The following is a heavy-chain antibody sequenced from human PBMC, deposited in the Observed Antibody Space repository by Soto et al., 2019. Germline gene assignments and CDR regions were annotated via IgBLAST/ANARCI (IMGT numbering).Heavy chain of an antibody. D-gene: IGHD6-19*01. Sequence: GSLRLSCAASGFMFSTHGMTWVRQAPGKGLEWVSTVSGGDGGTAYTDSVRGRFTISRDTSKDTLFLQMSSLRAEDTAVYYCAKIAEAVAGTVYGYWGQGTLVTVSS. V-gene: IGHV3-23*01. J-gene: IGHJ4*02. CDR3: AKIAEAVAGTVYGY. CDR2: VSGGDGGT. CDR1: GFMFSTHG.